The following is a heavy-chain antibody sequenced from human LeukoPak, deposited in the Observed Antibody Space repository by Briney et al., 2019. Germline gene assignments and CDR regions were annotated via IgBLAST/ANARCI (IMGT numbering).Heavy chain of an antibody. Sequence: GGSLRLSCAASGLTFSRYWMSWVRQAPGKGLEWLANIKQDGNEKYYVDSVKGRFTISRDNAKNSLHLQMNSLRAEDTAVYYCARDGYSGSYYDYWGQGTLVTVSS. CDR2: IKQDGNEK. D-gene: IGHD1-26*01. CDR1: GLTFSRYW. CDR3: ARDGYSGSYYDY. J-gene: IGHJ4*02. V-gene: IGHV3-7*01.